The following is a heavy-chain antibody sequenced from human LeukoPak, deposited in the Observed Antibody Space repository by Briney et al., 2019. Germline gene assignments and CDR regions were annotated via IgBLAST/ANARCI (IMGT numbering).Heavy chain of an antibody. V-gene: IGHV4-4*07. CDR2: IYTSGST. CDR1: GGSISSYY. J-gene: IGHJ6*03. CDR3: ARGVSSGWYRGSYYYYMDV. D-gene: IGHD6-19*01. Sequence: SETLSLTCTVSGGSISSYYWSWIRQPAGKGLEWIGRIYTSGSTNYNPSLKSRVTMSVDTSKNQFSLKLSSVTAADTAVYYCARGVSSGWYRGSYYYYMDVWGKGTTVTISS.